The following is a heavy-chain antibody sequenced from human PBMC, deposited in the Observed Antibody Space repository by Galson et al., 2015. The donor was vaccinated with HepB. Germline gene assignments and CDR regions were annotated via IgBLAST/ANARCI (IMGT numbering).Heavy chain of an antibody. J-gene: IGHJ4*02. V-gene: IGHV3-30-3*01. CDR2: ISYDGSNK. D-gene: IGHD5-24*01. CDR3: ARDESRDGYNPGH. Sequence: SLRPSCAASGFTFRSYAMHWVRQAPGKGLEWVAVISYDGSNKYYADSVKGRFTISRDNSENTLYLQMNSLRAEDTAVYYCARDESRDGYNPGHWGQGTLVTVSS. CDR1: GFTFRSYA.